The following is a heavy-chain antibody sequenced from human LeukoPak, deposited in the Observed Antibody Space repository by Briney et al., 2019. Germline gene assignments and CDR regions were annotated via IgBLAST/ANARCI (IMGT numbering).Heavy chain of an antibody. CDR1: GFTFDDYA. V-gene: IGHV3-9*01. J-gene: IGHJ4*02. CDR2: ISWNSGSI. CDR3: ANGPPFDY. Sequence: PGGSLRLSCAASGFTFDDYAMHWVRQAPGKGLEWVSGISWNSGSIGYADSVKGRFTISRDNAKNSLYLQMNSLRAEDTALYYCANGPPFDYWGQGTLVTVSS.